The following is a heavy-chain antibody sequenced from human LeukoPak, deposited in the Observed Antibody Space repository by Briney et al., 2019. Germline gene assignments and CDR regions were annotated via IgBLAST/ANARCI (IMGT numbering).Heavy chain of an antibody. CDR3: ARDGYSGNDGL. Sequence: SVKVSCKASGYTFTSYYMHWVRQAPGQGLEWMGGIIPIFGAANYAQKFQGRVTITADESASTAYMELSSLRSEDTAVYYCARDGYSGNDGLWGQGTLVTVSS. V-gene: IGHV1-69*13. D-gene: IGHD5-12*01. CDR2: IIPIFGAA. J-gene: IGHJ4*02. CDR1: GYTFTSYY.